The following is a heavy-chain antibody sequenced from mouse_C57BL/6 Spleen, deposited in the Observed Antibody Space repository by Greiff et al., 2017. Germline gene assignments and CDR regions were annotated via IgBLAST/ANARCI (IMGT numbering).Heavy chain of an antibody. V-gene: IGHV1-76*01. J-gene: IGHJ3*01. D-gene: IGHD2-10*01. CDR3: AREGAYYGNFAY. CDR2: IYPGSGNT. Sequence: QVQLKESGAELVRPGASVKLSCKASGYTFTDYYINWVKQRPGQGLEWIARIYPGSGNTYYNEKFKGKATLTAEKSSSTAYMQLSSLTSEDSAVYFCAREGAYYGNFAYWGQGTLVTVSA. CDR1: GYTFTDYY.